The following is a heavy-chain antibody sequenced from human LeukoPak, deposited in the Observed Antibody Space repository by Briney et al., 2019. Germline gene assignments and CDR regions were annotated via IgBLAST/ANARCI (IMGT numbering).Heavy chain of an antibody. CDR2: ISWNSGSI. Sequence: GXSLRLSCAASGFTFDDYAMHWVRQAPGKGLEWVSGISWNSGSIVYADSVKGRFTISRDNAKNSLYLQMNSLRAEDMALYYCAKGLDSSAYYYFDYWGQGTLVTVSS. CDR3: AKGLDSSAYYYFDY. D-gene: IGHD6-19*01. CDR1: GFTFDDYA. J-gene: IGHJ4*02. V-gene: IGHV3-9*03.